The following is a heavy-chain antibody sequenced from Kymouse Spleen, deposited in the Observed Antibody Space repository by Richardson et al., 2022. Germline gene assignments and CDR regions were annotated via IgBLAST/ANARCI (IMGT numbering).Heavy chain of an antibody. CDR3: ARRTYYYGSGSYFSLTT. V-gene: IGHV4-34*01. Sequence: QVQLQQWGAGLLKPSETLSLTCAVYGGSFSGYYWSWIRQPPGKGLEWIGEINHSGSTNYNPSLKSRVTISVDTSKNQFSLKLSSVTAADTAVYYCARRTYYYGSGSYFSLTTGAREPWSPSPQ. D-gene: IGHD3-10*01. CDR2: INHSGST. CDR1: GGSFSGYY. J-gene: IGHJ4*02.